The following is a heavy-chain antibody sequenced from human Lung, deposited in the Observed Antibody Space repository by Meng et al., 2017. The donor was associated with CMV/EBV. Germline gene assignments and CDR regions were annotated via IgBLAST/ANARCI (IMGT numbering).Heavy chain of an antibody. Sequence: GYPFTGYYMHWVRQAPGQGLEWMGWINPNSGGTNYAQKFQGRVTMTRDTSISTAYMELSRLRSDDTAVYYCARFVDTAMATGWFDPWGQGTLVTVSS. J-gene: IGHJ5*02. CDR2: INPNSGGT. CDR3: ARFVDTAMATGWFDP. CDR1: GYPFTGYY. D-gene: IGHD5-18*01. V-gene: IGHV1-2*02.